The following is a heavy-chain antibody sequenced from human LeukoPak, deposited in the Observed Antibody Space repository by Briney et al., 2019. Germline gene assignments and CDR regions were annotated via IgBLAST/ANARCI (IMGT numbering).Heavy chain of an antibody. V-gene: IGHV3-23*01. Sequence: RTGGSLRLPCAASGFTFSNYGMSWVRQAPGKGLEWVSAISGSGGSTNYADSVKGQFTISRDTSKNTLYLQMNSLRAEDTAVYYCAKRAGDGDYFDYWGQGTLVTVSS. CDR2: ISGSGGST. J-gene: IGHJ4*02. CDR1: GFTFSNYG. CDR3: AKRAGDGDYFDY. D-gene: IGHD3-10*01.